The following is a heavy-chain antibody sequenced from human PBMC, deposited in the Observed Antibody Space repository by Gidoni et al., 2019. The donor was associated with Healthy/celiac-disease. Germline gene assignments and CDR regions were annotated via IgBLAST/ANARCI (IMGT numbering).Heavy chain of an antibody. J-gene: IGHJ4*02. CDR3: ARFSDYDILTGYTQYYFDY. CDR2: IYHSGST. D-gene: IGHD3-9*01. V-gene: IGHV4-30-2*01. Sequence: QLQLQESGSGLVKPSQTLSLTCAVSGGSISSGGYSWSWIRQPPGKGLEWIGYIYHSGSTYYNPSLKSRVTISVDRSKNQFSLKLSSVTAADTAVYYCARFSDYDILTGYTQYYFDYWGQGTLVTVSS. CDR1: GGSISSGGYS.